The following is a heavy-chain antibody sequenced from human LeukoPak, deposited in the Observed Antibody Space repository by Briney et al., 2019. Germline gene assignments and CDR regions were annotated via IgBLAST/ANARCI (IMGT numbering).Heavy chain of an antibody. Sequence: GGSLRLSCAASGFTFSSYAMSWVRQAPGKGLEWVSAISDSGGSTYYADSVKGRFTVSRDNSKNTMYLKMNSLRAEDTAVYYCAKDRRACSSSSCYYRFDYWGQGTLVTVSS. CDR3: AKDRRACSSSSCYYRFDY. V-gene: IGHV3-23*01. D-gene: IGHD2-2*01. CDR2: ISDSGGST. J-gene: IGHJ4*02. CDR1: GFTFSSYA.